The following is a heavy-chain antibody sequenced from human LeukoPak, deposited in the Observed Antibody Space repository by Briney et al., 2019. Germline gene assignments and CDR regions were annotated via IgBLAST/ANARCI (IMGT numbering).Heavy chain of an antibody. CDR3: ASIDGDYSNFDY. Sequence: PSETLSLTCTVSGGSISSYYWSWIRQPPGKGLEWSGYIYYSGSTNYNPSLKSRVTISVDTSKNQFSLKMSSVTAAETAVYYCASIDGDYSNFDYWGQGTLVTVSS. CDR1: GGSISSYY. J-gene: IGHJ4*02. V-gene: IGHV4-59*01. CDR2: IYYSGST. D-gene: IGHD4-17*01.